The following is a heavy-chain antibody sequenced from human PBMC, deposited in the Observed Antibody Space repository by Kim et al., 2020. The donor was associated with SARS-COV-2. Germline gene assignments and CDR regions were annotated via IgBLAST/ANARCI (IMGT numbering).Heavy chain of an antibody. V-gene: IGHV3-66*01. CDR2: ST. CDR3: AREPSTYFDY. Sequence: STYYADTGTGRLTISRDDSKNTVYLQMNSLRAEDTAVYFCAREPSTYFDYWGQGTLVTVSS. J-gene: IGHJ4*02.